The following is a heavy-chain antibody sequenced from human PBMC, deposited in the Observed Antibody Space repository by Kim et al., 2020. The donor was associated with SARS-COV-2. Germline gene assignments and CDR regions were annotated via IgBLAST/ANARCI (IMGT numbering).Heavy chain of an antibody. J-gene: IGHJ3*01. CDR1: GFTFSGFP. CDR2: VSIDGQNG. CDR3: SFQPDGFGV. Sequence: GGSLRLSCAGSGFTFSGFPLHWVRQAPGKGLEWLGVVSIDGQNGYYADSVRGRVSISRDNSKSTLYLVLNSLRSDDTAMYYCSFQPDGFGVWGQGTMVTVSS. V-gene: IGHV3-30*04.